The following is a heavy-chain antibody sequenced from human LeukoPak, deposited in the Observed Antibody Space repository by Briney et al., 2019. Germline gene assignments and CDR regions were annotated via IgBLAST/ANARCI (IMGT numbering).Heavy chain of an antibody. V-gene: IGHV4-59*01. CDR1: GGSISSYY. Sequence: SSETLSLTCTVPGGSISSYYWSWIRQSPGRGLEWIGYISHSGSYNYNPSLKSRVTISLETPKNRFSLELSSVTDADTAVYYCARSRYNDLQIGYSGGYYYMDVWGKGTTVIVSS. CDR2: ISHSGSY. D-gene: IGHD3-3*01. J-gene: IGHJ6*03. CDR3: ARSRYNDLQIGYSGGYYYMDV.